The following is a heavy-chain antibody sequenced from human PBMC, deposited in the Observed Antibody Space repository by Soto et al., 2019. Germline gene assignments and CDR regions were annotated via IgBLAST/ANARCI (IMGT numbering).Heavy chain of an antibody. CDR2: ISGSGGST. J-gene: IGHJ3*02. CDR1: GFTVCSYA. Sequence: QSGGSLRLSRAASGFTVCSYAMSWVRQSPGKGLEWVLAISGSGGSTYYADSVKGRFTISRDNSKNTLYLQMNSLRVEDTAVYYCAKTVVAATWGFDAFDIWGQGTMVTV. V-gene: IGHV3-23*01. D-gene: IGHD2-15*01. CDR3: AKTVVAATWGFDAFDI.